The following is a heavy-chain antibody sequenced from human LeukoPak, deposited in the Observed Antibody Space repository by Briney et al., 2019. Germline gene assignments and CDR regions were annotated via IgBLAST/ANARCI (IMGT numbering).Heavy chain of an antibody. CDR3: AKDFSGGSSLYYFDY. V-gene: IGHV3-9*01. D-gene: IGHD2-15*01. J-gene: IGHJ4*02. CDR2: ISWNSGSI. Sequence: PGGSLRLSCAASGFTFSSYAMHWVRHAPGKGLEWVSGISWNSGSIGYADSVKGRFTISRDNAKNSLYLQMNSLRAEDTALYYCAKDFSGGSSLYYFDYWGQGTLVTVSS. CDR1: GFTFSSYA.